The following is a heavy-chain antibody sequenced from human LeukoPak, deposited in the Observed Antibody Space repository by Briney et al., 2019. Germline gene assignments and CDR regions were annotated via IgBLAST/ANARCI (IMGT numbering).Heavy chain of an antibody. V-gene: IGHV1-18*01. J-gene: IGHJ5*02. CDR1: GYTFTSYG. CDR2: ISAYNGNT. CDR3: ARDAPTWELLRSVWFDP. D-gene: IGHD1-26*01. Sequence: ASVKVSCKASGYTFTSYGISWVRQAPGQGLEWMGWISAYNGNTNYAQKLQGRVTMTTDTSMSTAYMELRSLRSDDTAVYYCARDAPTWELLRSVWFDPWGQGTLVTVSS.